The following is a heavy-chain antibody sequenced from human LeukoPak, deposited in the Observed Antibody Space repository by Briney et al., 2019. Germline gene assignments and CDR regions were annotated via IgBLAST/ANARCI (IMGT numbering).Heavy chain of an antibody. CDR3: AREVVSAAVVDY. Sequence: SETLSLTCTVSGGSISSYYWSWVRQPPGKGLEWSGYFYSNGVTSYNPSLQSRVSISIDTSNKQPALKLNAVTAADTAVYCCAREVVSAAVVDYWGQGTVVPVSS. CDR1: GGSISSYY. V-gene: IGHV4-4*08. CDR2: FYSNGVT. J-gene: IGHJ4*02. D-gene: IGHD6-13*01.